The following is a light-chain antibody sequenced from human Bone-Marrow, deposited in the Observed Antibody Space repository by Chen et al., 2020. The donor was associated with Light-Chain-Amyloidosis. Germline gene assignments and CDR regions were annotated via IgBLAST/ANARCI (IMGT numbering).Light chain of an antibody. CDR2: STD. CDR3: ATWDDSLRGRL. Sequence: QSVLTQPPSASGTPGQRVTVPCSGSSSNIGSNTVNWYQQLPGTAPKLLIYSTDLRPSGVPDRFSGSKSGTSASLVVTGLQSDDEADYFCATWDDSLRGRLFGTGTKVTVL. CDR1: SSNIGSNT. V-gene: IGLV1-44*01. J-gene: IGLJ1*01.